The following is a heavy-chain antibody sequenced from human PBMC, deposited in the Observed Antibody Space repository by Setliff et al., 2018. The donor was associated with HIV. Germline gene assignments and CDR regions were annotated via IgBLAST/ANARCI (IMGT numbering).Heavy chain of an antibody. CDR1: GVSISDHY. CDR3: ARYDYMDV. CDR2: IYTSGST. V-gene: IGHV4-4*08. J-gene: IGHJ6*03. Sequence: SETLSLTCTVSGVSISDHYWSWIRQPPGKTLELIGYIYTSGSTNYNPSLRSRVTISVDTSKNQFSLNLSSVTAADTAVYYCARYDYMDVWGEGTAVTVSS.